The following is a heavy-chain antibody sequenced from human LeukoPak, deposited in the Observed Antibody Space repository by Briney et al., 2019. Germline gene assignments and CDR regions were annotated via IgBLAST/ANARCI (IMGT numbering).Heavy chain of an antibody. V-gene: IGHV3-66*02. J-gene: IGHJ6*03. CDR2: IYSGGRT. D-gene: IGHD1-1*01. CDR3: ARSPYNWNDSPYYMDV. CDR1: RFTVRSNY. Sequence: GSLRRSCAASRFTVRSNYMSWVRQAPGKGLEWVSVIYSGGRTYYADAVKGRFTISRDNSKNTLYLQMNSLRAEDTAVYYCARSPYNWNDSPYYMDVWGKGTTVTVSS.